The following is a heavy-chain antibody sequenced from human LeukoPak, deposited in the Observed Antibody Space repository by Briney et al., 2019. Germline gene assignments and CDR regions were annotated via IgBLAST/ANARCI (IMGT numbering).Heavy chain of an antibody. CDR3: ARDSSISGVDV. Sequence: SETLSLTCAVYGGSFSGYYWSWIRQPPGKGLEWIGEINHSGSTNYNPSLKSRVTISVDTSKNQFSLKLSSVTAADTAVYYCARDSSISGVDVWGKGTTVTVSS. D-gene: IGHD6-13*01. CDR1: GGSFSGYY. J-gene: IGHJ6*04. V-gene: IGHV4-34*01. CDR2: INHSGST.